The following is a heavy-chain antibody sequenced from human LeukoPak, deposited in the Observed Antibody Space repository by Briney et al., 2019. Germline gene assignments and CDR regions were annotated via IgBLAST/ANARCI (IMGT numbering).Heavy chain of an antibody. V-gene: IGHV4-59*08. CDR1: GGSISSYY. J-gene: IGHJ4*02. Sequence: SETLSLTCTVSGGSISSYYWSWIRQPPGKGLEWIGWIYYSGSTNYNPSLKSRVTISVDTSKNQFALKLSSVTAADTAFHYCATHKANWDTRFDYWGQGTLVTVSS. CDR2: IYYSGST. CDR3: ATHKANWDTRFDY. D-gene: IGHD7-27*01.